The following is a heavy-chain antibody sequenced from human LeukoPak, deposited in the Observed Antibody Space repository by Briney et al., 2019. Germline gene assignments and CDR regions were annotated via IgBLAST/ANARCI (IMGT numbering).Heavy chain of an antibody. CDR2: IKEDGSEK. CDR3: ASQFWWAAVAGTALDS. J-gene: IGHJ4*02. CDR1: GFTFSRYW. D-gene: IGHD6-19*01. V-gene: IGHV3-7*05. Sequence: GGSLRLSCAASGFTFSRYWVRWVRQAPGKGLEWVANIKEDGSEKYYVDSVKGRFTISRDNAKNSLYLQMNSLRAEDTAVYYCASQFWWAAVAGTALDSWGQGTRVTVSS.